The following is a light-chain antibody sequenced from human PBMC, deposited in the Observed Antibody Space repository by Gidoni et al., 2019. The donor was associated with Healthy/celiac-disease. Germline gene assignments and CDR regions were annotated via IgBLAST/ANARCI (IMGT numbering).Light chain of an antibody. J-gene: IGLJ3*02. CDR1: SSNIGSKT. V-gene: IGLV1-44*01. Sequence: SVLTQPPSASGTPGPRVTISCSGSSSNIGSKTVNWYQQLPGTAPKLLIYSNNQRPSGVPDRFSGSKSGTSASLAISGLQSEDEADYYCAAWDDSLNGWVFGGGTKLTVL. CDR2: SNN. CDR3: AAWDDSLNGWV.